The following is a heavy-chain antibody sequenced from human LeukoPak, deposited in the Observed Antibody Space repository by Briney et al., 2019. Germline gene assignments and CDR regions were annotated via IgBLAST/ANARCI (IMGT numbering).Heavy chain of an antibody. CDR2: IYTSGST. CDR3: ARLNYGSYLDY. J-gene: IGHJ4*02. V-gene: IGHV4-61*02. Sequence: PSETLSLTCTVSGGPISSGSYYRSWIRRPAGKGLEWIGRIYTSGSTNYNPSLKSRVTISVDTSKTQFSLKLSSVTAADTAVYYCARLNYGSYLDYWGQGTLVTVSS. CDR1: GGPISSGSYY. D-gene: IGHD3-10*01.